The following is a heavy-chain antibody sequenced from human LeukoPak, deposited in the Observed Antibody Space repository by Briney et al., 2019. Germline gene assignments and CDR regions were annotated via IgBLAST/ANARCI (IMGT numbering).Heavy chain of an antibody. V-gene: IGHV4-59*01. CDR2: IYYSGST. Sequence: SETRSLTCTVSGGSISSYYWSWIRQPPGKGLEWIGYIYYSGSTNYNPSLKSRVTISVDTSKNQFSLKLSSVTAADTAVYYCATGSSGNYYYYMDVWGKGTTVTVSS. CDR1: GGSISSYY. D-gene: IGHD3-22*01. J-gene: IGHJ6*03. CDR3: ATGSSGNYYYYMDV.